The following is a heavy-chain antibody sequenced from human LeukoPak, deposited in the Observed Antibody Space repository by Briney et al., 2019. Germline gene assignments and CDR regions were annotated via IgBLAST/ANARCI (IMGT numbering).Heavy chain of an antibody. CDR2: IYPGDSDT. D-gene: IGHD1-1*01. V-gene: IGHV5-51*01. CDR3: ARQPEGTWFDP. J-gene: IGHJ5*02. CDR1: GYSFTSYW. Sequence: GESLKISCKGSGYSFTSYWIGWVRQMPEKGREWMGIIYPGDSDTKYSPSFQGQVTISADKSISTAYLQWSSLKASDTAMYYCARQPEGTWFDPWGQGTLVTVSS.